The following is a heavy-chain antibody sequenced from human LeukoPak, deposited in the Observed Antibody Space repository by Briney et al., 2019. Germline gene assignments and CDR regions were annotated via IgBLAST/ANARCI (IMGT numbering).Heavy chain of an antibody. CDR2: INHSGST. Sequence: SETLSLTCTVSGGSISSSSYYWGWIRQPPGKGLEWIGEINHSGSTNYNPSLKSRVTISVDTSKNQFSLKLSSVTAADTAVYYCAAAGIVLMVENWFDPWGQGTLVTVSS. V-gene: IGHV4-39*07. J-gene: IGHJ5*02. CDR3: AAAGIVLMVENWFDP. D-gene: IGHD2-8*01. CDR1: GGSISSSSYY.